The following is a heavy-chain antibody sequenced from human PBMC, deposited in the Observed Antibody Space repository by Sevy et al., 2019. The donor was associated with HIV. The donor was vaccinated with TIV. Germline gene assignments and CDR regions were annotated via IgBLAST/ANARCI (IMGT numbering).Heavy chain of an antibody. J-gene: IGHJ6*02. D-gene: IGHD2-15*01. CDR1: GGTFSSYA. CDR2: IIPIFGTA. CDR3: ARDPGYCSGGSCYRPLKRVRYGMDV. V-gene: IGHV1-69*13. Sequence: ASVKVSCKASGGTFSSYAISWVRQAPGQGLEWMGGIIPIFGTANYAQKFQGRVTITADESTSTAYMERSSLRSEDTAVYYCARDPGYCSGGSCYRPLKRVRYGMDVWGQGTTVTVSS.